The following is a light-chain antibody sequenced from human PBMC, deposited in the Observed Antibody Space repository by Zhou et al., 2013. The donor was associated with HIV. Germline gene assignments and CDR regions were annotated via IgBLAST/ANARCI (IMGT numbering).Light chain of an antibody. Sequence: DIQMTQSPSSLSASVGDRVTISCRASQDINNYLAWFQQKPGKAPKSLIYEASSLQSGVSSRVSGSGSGTDFTLTISSLQPEDFATYYCQQSYSTPPTFGQGTKLEIK. CDR3: QQSYSTPPT. CDR1: QDINNY. J-gene: IGKJ2*01. V-gene: IGKV1-39*01. CDR2: EAS.